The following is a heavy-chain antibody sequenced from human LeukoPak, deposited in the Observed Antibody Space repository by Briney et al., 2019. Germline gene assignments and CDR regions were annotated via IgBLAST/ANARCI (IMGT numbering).Heavy chain of an antibody. J-gene: IGHJ3*02. Sequence: GGSLRLSCAASGFTFSSYDVHWVRQATGKGLELVSAIGTAGDTCYQVSVKGRFTISRENAKNYLYLQMNSLRAGDTAVYYCARGRVYYDGSGPMGAFDIWGQGTMVTVSS. CDR3: ARGRVYYDGSGPMGAFDI. CDR1: GFTFSSYD. CDR2: IGTAGDT. V-gene: IGHV3-13*01. D-gene: IGHD3-22*01.